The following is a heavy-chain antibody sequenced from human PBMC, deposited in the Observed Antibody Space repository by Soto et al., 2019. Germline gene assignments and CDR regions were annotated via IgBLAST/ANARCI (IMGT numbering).Heavy chain of an antibody. CDR3: ARHPRITRGWNFDL. V-gene: IGHV4-31*02. Sequence: PSETLSLTCTVSGGSIDTSDYYWSWIRQQPGKGLEWIGYIFHSGDTYYNPSLTSRLAFSVDTSKNQFSLRLTSVTVADTAIYFCARHPRITRGWNFDLWGRGTLVTVSS. CDR2: IFHSGDT. D-gene: IGHD1-20*01. CDR1: GGSIDTSDYY. J-gene: IGHJ2*01.